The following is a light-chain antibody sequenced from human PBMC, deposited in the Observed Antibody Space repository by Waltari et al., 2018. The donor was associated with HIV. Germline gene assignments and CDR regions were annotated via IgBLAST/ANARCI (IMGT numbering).Light chain of an antibody. CDR2: DAS. V-gene: IGKV1-33*01. CDR1: QDISKY. Sequence: DIKMTQSPSPLAASVGDRVNITCQASQDISKYLRWHQQKPGKAPRLLISDASNLQTGVPSRFSGSGSGTDFTFTISSLQPEDIATYFCQQYDSLPFTFGPGTKVDIK. CDR3: QQYDSLPFT. J-gene: IGKJ3*01.